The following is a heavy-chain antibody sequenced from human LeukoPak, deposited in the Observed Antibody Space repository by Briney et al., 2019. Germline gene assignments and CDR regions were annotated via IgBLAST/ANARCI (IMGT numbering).Heavy chain of an antibody. V-gene: IGHV4-34*01. CDR2: INHSGST. Sequence: PSETLSPTCAVYGGSFSGYYWSWIRQPPGKGLEWIGEINHSGSTNYNPSLKSRVTISVDTSKNQCSLKLSSVTAADTAVYYCARDRYYYGSGSYGLNWFDPWGQGTLVTVSS. CDR3: ARDRYYYGSGSYGLNWFDP. D-gene: IGHD3-10*01. J-gene: IGHJ5*02. CDR1: GGSFSGYY.